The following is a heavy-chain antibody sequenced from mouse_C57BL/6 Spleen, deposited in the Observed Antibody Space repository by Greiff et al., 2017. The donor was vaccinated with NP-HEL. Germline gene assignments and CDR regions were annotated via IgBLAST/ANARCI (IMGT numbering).Heavy chain of an antibody. V-gene: IGHV1-82*01. Sequence: VMLQQSGPELVKPGASVKISCKASGYAFSSSWMNWVKQRPGKGLEWIGRIYPGDGDTNYNGKFKGKATLTADKSSSTAYMQLSSLTSEDSAVYFCAREATVVAKGIYYYAMDYWGQGTSVTVSS. CDR2: IYPGDGDT. J-gene: IGHJ4*01. D-gene: IGHD1-1*01. CDR1: GYAFSSSW. CDR3: AREATVVAKGIYYYAMDY.